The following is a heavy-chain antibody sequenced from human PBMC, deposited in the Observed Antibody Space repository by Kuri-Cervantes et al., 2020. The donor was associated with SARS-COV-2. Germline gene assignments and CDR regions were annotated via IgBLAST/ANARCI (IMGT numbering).Heavy chain of an antibody. CDR2: ITAFNGNT. V-gene: IGHV1-18*01. CDR3: ARYLPYCGGDCYSADFTYFDY. J-gene: IGHJ4*02. CDR1: GYTFTSYA. D-gene: IGHD2-21*01. Sequence: ASVKVSCKTSGYTFTSYAISWVRQAPGQGLEWMGWITAFNGNTKYTQKLQGRVTFTIDPSIDTAYMELRSLRSDDTAVYYCARYLPYCGGDCYSADFTYFDYWGQGTLVTVSS.